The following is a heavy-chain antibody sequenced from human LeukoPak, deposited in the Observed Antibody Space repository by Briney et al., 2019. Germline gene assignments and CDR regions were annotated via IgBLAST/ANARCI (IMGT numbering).Heavy chain of an antibody. CDR3: ARDTHAYCGGDCYFKDAFDI. CDR2: ISSSSYI. CDR1: GFTFSSYG. Sequence: GSLRLSCAASGFTFSSYGMHWVRQAPGKGLEWVSSISSSSYIYYADSVKGRFTISRDNAKNSLYLQMNSLRAEDTAVYYCARDTHAYCGGDCYFKDAFDIWGQGTMVTVSS. J-gene: IGHJ3*02. D-gene: IGHD2-21*02. V-gene: IGHV3-21*01.